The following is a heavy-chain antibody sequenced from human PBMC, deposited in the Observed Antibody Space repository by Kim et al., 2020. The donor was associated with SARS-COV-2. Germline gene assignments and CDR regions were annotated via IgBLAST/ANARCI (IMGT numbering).Heavy chain of an antibody. D-gene: IGHD6-13*01. CDR2: IYSTGST. CDR1: GFSVMSSY. CDR3: ARSSYDRALGYYFDH. V-gene: IGHV3-53*01. Sequence: GESLKISCAASGFSVMSSYMSWVRRAPGKGLEWLSIIYSTGSTYYADSVKGRFTISRDSSKNTVYLQMSSLRVEDTAIYYCARSSYDRALGYYFDHWGQGTLVTVSS. J-gene: IGHJ4*02.